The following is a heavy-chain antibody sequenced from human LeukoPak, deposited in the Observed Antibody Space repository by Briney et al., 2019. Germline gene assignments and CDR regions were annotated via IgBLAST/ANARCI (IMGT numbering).Heavy chain of an antibody. CDR3: AKYDYEYFDY. V-gene: IGHV4-59*01. D-gene: IGHD4-17*01. Sequence: SETLSLTCTVSGGSISSYYWSWIRQPPGKGLEWIGYIYYSGSTDYNPSLKSRVTISVDTSKNQFSLKLSSVTAADTAVYYCAKYDYEYFDYWGQGTLVTVSS. CDR1: GGSISSYY. CDR2: IYYSGST. J-gene: IGHJ4*02.